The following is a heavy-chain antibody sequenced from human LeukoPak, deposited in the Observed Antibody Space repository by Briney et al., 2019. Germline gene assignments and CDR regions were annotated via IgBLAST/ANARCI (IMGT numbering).Heavy chain of an antibody. CDR3: AREDGDYVGTRH. V-gene: IGHV3-21*01. J-gene: IGHJ4*02. D-gene: IGHD4-17*01. CDR1: GFIFSSFE. Sequence: GGSLRLSCEVSGFIFSSFEMNWVRQAPGKGLEWVSSISSSSSYIYYADSVKGRFTISRDNAKNSLYLQMNSLRAEDTAVYYCAREDGDYVGTRHWGQGTLVTVSS. CDR2: ISSSSSYI.